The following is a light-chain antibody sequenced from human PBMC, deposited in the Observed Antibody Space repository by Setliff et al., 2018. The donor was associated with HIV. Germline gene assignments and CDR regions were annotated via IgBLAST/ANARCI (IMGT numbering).Light chain of an antibody. CDR2: EVS. CDR3: ASYTSSYTLV. Sequence: QSVLPQPASVSGSPGQSITISCTGTSSDVGGYNYVSWYQQHPGKAPKVMIYEVSNRPSGVSNRFSGSKSGNTASLTISGLQAEDEADYHCASYTSSYTLVVGTGTKVTVL. J-gene: IGLJ1*01. V-gene: IGLV2-14*01. CDR1: SSDVGGYNY.